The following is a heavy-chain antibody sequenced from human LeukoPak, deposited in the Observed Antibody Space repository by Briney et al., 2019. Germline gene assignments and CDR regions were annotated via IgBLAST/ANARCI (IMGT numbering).Heavy chain of an antibody. V-gene: IGHV4-39*07. Sequence: SETLSLTCTVSGGSISSSSYYWGWIRQPPGKGLEWIGSIYTSGSTNYNPSLKSRVTISVDTSKNQFSLKLSSVTAADTAVYYCARETHDIVVVPAAMGAGDYYYYYYMDVWGKGTTVTISS. D-gene: IGHD2-2*01. CDR3: ARETHDIVVVPAAMGAGDYYYYYYMDV. CDR2: IYTSGST. CDR1: GGSISSSSYY. J-gene: IGHJ6*03.